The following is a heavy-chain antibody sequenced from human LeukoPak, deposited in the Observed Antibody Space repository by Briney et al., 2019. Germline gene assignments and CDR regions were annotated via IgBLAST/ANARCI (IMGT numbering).Heavy chain of an antibody. Sequence: SETLSLTCTVSGGSVMSYYWSWIRQPPGKGLEWIGYIYQSGTTNYNPSLKSRVSISVDMSMNQVSLKLTSVTAADTAVYFCARPNRPDYYDSTGYYPFGSYYMDVWGKGTTVSVSS. V-gene: IGHV4-59*02. CDR3: ARPNRPDYYDSTGYYPFGSYYMDV. CDR2: IYQSGTT. CDR1: GGSVMSYY. J-gene: IGHJ6*03. D-gene: IGHD3-22*01.